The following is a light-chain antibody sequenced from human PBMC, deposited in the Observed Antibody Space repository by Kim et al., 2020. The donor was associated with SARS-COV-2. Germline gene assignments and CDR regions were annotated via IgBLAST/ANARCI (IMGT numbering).Light chain of an antibody. Sequence: ASVGDRVTITCQASQDISNYLNWYQQKPGKAPKRLIYDASNLETGGPSRFSGSGSGTDFTCTISSLQPEDIATYYCQQYDNLPPLTFGGGTKVEI. CDR1: QDISNY. CDR3: QQYDNLPPLT. J-gene: IGKJ4*01. V-gene: IGKV1-33*01. CDR2: DAS.